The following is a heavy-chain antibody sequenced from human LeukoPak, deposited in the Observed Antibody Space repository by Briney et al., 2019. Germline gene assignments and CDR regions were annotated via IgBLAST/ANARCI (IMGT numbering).Heavy chain of an antibody. V-gene: IGHV3-74*01. J-gene: IGHJ6*02. CDR2: INNDGSGT. D-gene: IGHD2-15*01. CDR3: ARVGYCSGAACYSPSYYYGMDV. CDR1: GYRFGNYF. Sequence: GGSLRLSCTGSGYRFGNYFMPWVRQAPGKGLEWVSRINNDGSGTTYAAPAKGRFTISRDNAKNTLYLQMNSLRAEDTAVYYCARVGYCSGAACYSPSYYYGMDVWGQGTTVTVSS.